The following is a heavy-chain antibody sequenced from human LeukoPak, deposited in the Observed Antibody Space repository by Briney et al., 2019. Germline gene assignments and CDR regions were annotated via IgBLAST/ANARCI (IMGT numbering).Heavy chain of an antibody. CDR3: ARDRKVNKYFVY. CDR2: ISSSSSYI. Sequence: GWSLRLSCAASGFTVSSNYMSWVRQAPGKGLEWVSSISSSSSYIYYADSVKGRFTISRDNAQNSLYLPMNSLRAEDTAVYYCARDRKVNKYFVYWGQGTLVTVSS. CDR1: GFTVSSNY. V-gene: IGHV3-21*01. J-gene: IGHJ4*02. D-gene: IGHD1-14*01.